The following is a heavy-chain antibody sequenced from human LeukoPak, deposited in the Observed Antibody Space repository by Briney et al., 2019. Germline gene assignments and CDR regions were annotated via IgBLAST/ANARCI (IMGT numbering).Heavy chain of an antibody. Sequence: GGSLRLSCAASGFTFSDYYMSWIRPAPGKGLEWVSYISSSSSYTHYADPVKGQFTISRDNAKNSLYLQMNSLRAEDTAVYYCARGLGYCDYSTDFDYWGQGTLVTVSS. CDR1: GFTFSDYY. CDR2: ISSSSSYT. V-gene: IGHV3-11*06. CDR3: ARGLGYCDYSTDFDY. J-gene: IGHJ4*02. D-gene: IGHD4-17*01.